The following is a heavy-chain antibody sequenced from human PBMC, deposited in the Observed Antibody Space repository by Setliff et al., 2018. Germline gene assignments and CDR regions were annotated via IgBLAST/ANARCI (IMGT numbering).Heavy chain of an antibody. CDR1: GYTFTSYD. J-gene: IGHJ4*02. D-gene: IGHD7-27*01. V-gene: IGHV1-8*02. Sequence: ASVKVSCKASGYTFTSYDINWMRQASGQGLEWMGWMNPNSGNTGSTQKFRGRVTMTRNTSTSTAYMELSRLTSEDTAVYFCARGWAALGIIGYWGQGTRVTVSS. CDR2: MNPNSGNT. CDR3: ARGWAALGIIGY.